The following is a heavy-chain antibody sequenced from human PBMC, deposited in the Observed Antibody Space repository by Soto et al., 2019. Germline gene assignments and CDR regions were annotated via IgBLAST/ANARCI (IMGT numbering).Heavy chain of an antibody. CDR1: GFTFSSYG. D-gene: IGHD3-3*01. Sequence: PGGSLRLSCAASGFTFSSYGMHWVRQAPGKGLEWVAVIWYDGSNKYYADSVKGRFTISRDNAKNSLYLQMNSLRAEDTAVYYCASHYDFWRGYYTKLRWFDPWGQGTLVTVSS. J-gene: IGHJ5*02. CDR3: ASHYDFWRGYYTKLRWFDP. V-gene: IGHV3-33*03. CDR2: IWYDGSNK.